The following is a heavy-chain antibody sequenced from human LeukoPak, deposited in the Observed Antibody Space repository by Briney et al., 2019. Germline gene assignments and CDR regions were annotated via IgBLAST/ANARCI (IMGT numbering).Heavy chain of an antibody. Sequence: PGGSLRLXCAASGFTFSSYWVTWVRQAPGKGLEWVANIKQDGSEKCYVDSVKGRFTISRDNAKNSLYLQMNSLRAEDTAVYYCARLGYCSGGSCYSGFDYWGQGTLVTVSS. CDR3: ARLGYCSGGSCYSGFDY. CDR1: GFTFSSYW. D-gene: IGHD2-15*01. J-gene: IGHJ4*02. CDR2: IKQDGSEK. V-gene: IGHV3-7*01.